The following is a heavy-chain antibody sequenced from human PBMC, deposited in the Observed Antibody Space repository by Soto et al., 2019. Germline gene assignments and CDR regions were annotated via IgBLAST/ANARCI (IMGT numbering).Heavy chain of an antibody. CDR2: ISSCSSYI. CDR1: GFTFRSYS. J-gene: IGHJ5*02. Sequence: PGGSLRLSCAASGFTFRSYSMNWVRQAAGKGLSCVSSISSCSSYIYYAVLVKGRFTISRDNAKTSLYLQMNSLRAEDTAVYSCARDRRYCGGDCYPRRFDPWGQGPLVPVSS. D-gene: IGHD2-21*02. CDR3: ARDRRYCGGDCYPRRFDP. V-gene: IGHV3-21*01.